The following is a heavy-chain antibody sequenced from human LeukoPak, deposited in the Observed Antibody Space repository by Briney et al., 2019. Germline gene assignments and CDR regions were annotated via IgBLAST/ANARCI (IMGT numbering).Heavy chain of an antibody. CDR3: ARDRSQQWLVVSDY. CDR1: GFTFSRYE. Sequence: GGSLRLSCAAPGFTFSRYEMKWVREAPGKGLEWVSSISSSGSTIYYADSVKGRFTISRDNAKNSLYLQMSSLRAEDTAVYYCARDRSQQWLVVSDYWGQGTLVTVSS. J-gene: IGHJ4*02. D-gene: IGHD6-19*01. V-gene: IGHV3-48*03. CDR2: ISSSGSTI.